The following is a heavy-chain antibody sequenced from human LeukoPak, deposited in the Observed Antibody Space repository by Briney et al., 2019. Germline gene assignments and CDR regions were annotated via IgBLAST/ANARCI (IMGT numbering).Heavy chain of an antibody. CDR1: GGSISSYY. Sequence: SETLSLTCTVPGGSISSYYWSWIRQPPGKGLEWIGYIFYSGSTNYNPSLKSRVTISVDTSKNQFSLKLSSVTAADTAVYYCARVYYSNGYDYWYFDLWGRGTLVTVSS. V-gene: IGHV4-59*01. D-gene: IGHD6-25*01. CDR2: IFYSGST. J-gene: IGHJ2*01. CDR3: ARVYYSNGYDYWYFDL.